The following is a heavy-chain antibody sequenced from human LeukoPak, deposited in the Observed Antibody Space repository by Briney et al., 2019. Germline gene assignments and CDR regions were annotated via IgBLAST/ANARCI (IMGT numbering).Heavy chain of an antibody. CDR2: IIPIFGTA. J-gene: IGHJ5*02. CDR1: GGTFSSYA. Sequence: SVKVSCKASGGTFSSYAISWVRQAPGQGLEWMGGIIPIFGTANYAQKFQGRTTITRNTSISTAYMELSSLRSEDTAVYYCARTQQLVLRSPLDPWGQGTLVTVSS. CDR3: ARTQQLVLRSPLDP. V-gene: IGHV1-69*05. D-gene: IGHD6-13*01.